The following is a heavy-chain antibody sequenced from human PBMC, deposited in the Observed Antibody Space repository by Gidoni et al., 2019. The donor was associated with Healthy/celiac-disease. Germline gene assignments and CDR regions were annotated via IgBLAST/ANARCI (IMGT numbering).Heavy chain of an antibody. Sequence: QVQLQDAGSVLLKPSETLSLTCTVPGGSISRYYWSWLRQPPGKGLEWIGYSYYRECTNYHPSLKSRVTISVDTYKNQISLKLISVTAADTAVYYCARFAYSSSEYYYYGMDVWGQGTTVTVSS. J-gene: IGHJ6*02. D-gene: IGHD6-6*01. CDR3: ARFAYSSSEYYYYGMDV. CDR2: SYYRECT. V-gene: IGHV4-59*01. CDR1: GGSISRYY.